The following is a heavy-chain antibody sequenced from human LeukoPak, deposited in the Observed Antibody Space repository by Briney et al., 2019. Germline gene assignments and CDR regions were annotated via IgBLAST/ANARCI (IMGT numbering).Heavy chain of an antibody. Sequence: GGSLRLSCAASGFTFDDYAMHWVRQAPGKGLEWVSGISWNSGSIGYADSVKGRFTISRDNAKNSLYLQMNSLRAEDTALYYCTKDKMVRGVITYYFDYWGQGTLVTVSS. CDR2: ISWNSGSI. D-gene: IGHD3-10*01. J-gene: IGHJ4*02. CDR1: GFTFDDYA. CDR3: TKDKMVRGVITYYFDY. V-gene: IGHV3-9*01.